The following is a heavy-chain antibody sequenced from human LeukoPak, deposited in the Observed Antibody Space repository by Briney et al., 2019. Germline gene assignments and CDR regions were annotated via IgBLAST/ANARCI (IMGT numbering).Heavy chain of an antibody. D-gene: IGHD4-23*01. CDR2: ISGSGGST. V-gene: IGHV3-23*01. J-gene: IGHJ6*03. Sequence: GRSLRLSCAASGFTFSSYAMSWVRQAPGKGLEWVSTISGSGGSTYYADSVKGRFTISRDNSKNTLYLQMKSLRAEDTAVYSCAKDPDGGNSIYYYYMDVWGKGTTVTVSS. CDR3: AKDPDGGNSIYYYYMDV. CDR1: GFTFSSYA.